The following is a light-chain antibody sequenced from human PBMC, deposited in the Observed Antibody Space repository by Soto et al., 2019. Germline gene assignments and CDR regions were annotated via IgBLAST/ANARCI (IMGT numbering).Light chain of an antibody. CDR3: QQYNNWPPIT. Sequence: ETVLTQSPATLSLSPGDRATLSCRASQNVTSYLAWYQQKSGQVPRLLIYDASNRATGIPDRFSGSGSGTDFTLTISSLQSEDFAVYYCQQYNNWPPITFGQGTRLEIK. CDR1: QNVTSY. CDR2: DAS. V-gene: IGKV3-11*01. J-gene: IGKJ5*01.